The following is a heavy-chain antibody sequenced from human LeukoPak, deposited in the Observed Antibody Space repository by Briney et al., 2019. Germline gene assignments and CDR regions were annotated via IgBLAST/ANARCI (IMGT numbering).Heavy chain of an antibody. CDR1: GHTFTGYY. Sequence: ASVKVSCKASGHTFTGYYMHWVRQAPGQGLEWMGWINPNSGGTNYAQKFQGRVTMTRDTSISTAYMELSRLRSDDTAVYYCARKKILWFGEYDDYFDYWGQGTLVTVSS. V-gene: IGHV1-2*02. CDR2: INPNSGGT. D-gene: IGHD3-10*01. CDR3: ARKKILWFGEYDDYFDY. J-gene: IGHJ4*02.